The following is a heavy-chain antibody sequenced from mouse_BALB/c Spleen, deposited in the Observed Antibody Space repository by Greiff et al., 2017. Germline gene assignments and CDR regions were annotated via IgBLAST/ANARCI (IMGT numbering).Heavy chain of an antibody. Sequence: QVQLQQSAAELARPGASVKMSCKASGYTFTSYTMHWVKQRPGQGLEWIGYINPSSGYTEYNQKFKDKTTLTADKSSSTAYMQLSSLTSEDSAVYYCARSDWEDYYAMDYWGQGTSVTVSS. J-gene: IGHJ4*01. CDR1: GYTFTSYT. CDR2: INPSSGYT. V-gene: IGHV1-4*02. D-gene: IGHD4-1*01. CDR3: ARSDWEDYYAMDY.